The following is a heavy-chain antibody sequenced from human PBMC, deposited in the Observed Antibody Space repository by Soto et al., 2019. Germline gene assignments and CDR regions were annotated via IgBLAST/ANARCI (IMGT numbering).Heavy chain of an antibody. D-gene: IGHD6-19*01. Sequence: ASVKVSCKASGYTFTSYDINWVRQATGQGLEWMGWMNPSSGNTGYAQKFQGRVTMTRNTVFLQINSLSPDDTAVYYCARSSIYYGIELWGQGTTVTVSS. V-gene: IGHV1-8*01. CDR2: MNPSSGNT. CDR3: ARSSIYYGIEL. CDR1: GYTFTSYD. J-gene: IGHJ6*02.